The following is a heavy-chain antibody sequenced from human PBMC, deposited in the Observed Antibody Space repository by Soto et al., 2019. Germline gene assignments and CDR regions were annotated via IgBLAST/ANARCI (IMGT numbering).Heavy chain of an antibody. D-gene: IGHD2-15*01. J-gene: IGHJ4*02. CDR2: VKTKAQGERK. V-gene: IGHV3-15*07. CDR1: GFIFTDAW. CDR3: TTGSVEGY. Sequence: EVQLVESGGGLVRPGGSLRLSCATSGFIFTDAWMNWVRQAPGKGLEWVGRVKTKAQGERKEYGEPVQGRFTISRDDSKNSLHLQMTSLRTEDTAVYYCTTGSVEGYWGQGVLVTVSS.